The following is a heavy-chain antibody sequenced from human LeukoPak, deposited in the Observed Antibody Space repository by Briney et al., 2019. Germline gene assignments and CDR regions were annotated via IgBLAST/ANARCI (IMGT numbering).Heavy chain of an antibody. CDR2: IGTAGDT. Sequence: GGSLRLSCAASGFTFSSYDMHWVRQATGKGLEWVSAIGTAGDTYYPGSVKGRFTISRDNAKNSLYLQMNSLRAEDMALYYCAKGGGGRLIYYYYMDVWGKGTTVTVSS. CDR1: GFTFSSYD. V-gene: IGHV3-13*01. CDR3: AKGGGGRLIYYYYMDV. J-gene: IGHJ6*03. D-gene: IGHD3-16*01.